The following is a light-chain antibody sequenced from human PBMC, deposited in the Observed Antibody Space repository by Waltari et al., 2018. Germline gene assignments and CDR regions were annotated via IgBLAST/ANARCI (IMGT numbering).Light chain of an antibody. CDR2: GAS. Sequence: EVVLTQSPGTVSFSPGGRATLSCRASQTVNSDYLAWYQQKPGQAPRLLIYGASRRATGVPERFRGSGSGTDFTLTIERLEPEDFTLYHCQQYGSSITFGGGTKVEIK. J-gene: IGKJ4*01. CDR1: QTVNSDY. CDR3: QQYGSSIT. V-gene: IGKV3-20*01.